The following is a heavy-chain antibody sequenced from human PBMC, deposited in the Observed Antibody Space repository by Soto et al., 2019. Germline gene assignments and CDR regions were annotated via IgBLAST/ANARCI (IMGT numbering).Heavy chain of an antibody. Sequence: GGSLRLSCAASGFTFSSYAMHWVRQAPGKGLEWVAVISYDGSNKYYADSVKGRFTISRDNSKNTLYLQMNSLRAEDTAVYYCARATNPDYYYGSGSSNPTYYYYGMDVWGQGTTVTVSS. CDR3: ARATNPDYYYGSGSSNPTYYYYGMDV. J-gene: IGHJ6*02. D-gene: IGHD3-10*01. CDR2: ISYDGSNK. CDR1: GFTFSSYA. V-gene: IGHV3-30-3*01.